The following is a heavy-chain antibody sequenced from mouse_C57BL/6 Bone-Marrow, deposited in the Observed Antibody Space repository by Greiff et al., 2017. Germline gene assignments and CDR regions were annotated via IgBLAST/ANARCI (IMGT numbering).Heavy chain of an antibody. V-gene: IGHV1-26*01. CDR1: GYTFTDYY. D-gene: IGHD1-1*01. J-gene: IGHJ2*01. CDR2: INPNNGGT. Sequence: EVQLQQSGPELVKPGASVKISCKASGYTFTDYYMNWVKQSHGKSLEWIGDINPNNGGTSYNQKFKGKATLTGDKSSSTAYMELRSLTSEDSAVYYCARKGIYYYGDYWGQGTTLTVSS. CDR3: ARKGIYYYGDY.